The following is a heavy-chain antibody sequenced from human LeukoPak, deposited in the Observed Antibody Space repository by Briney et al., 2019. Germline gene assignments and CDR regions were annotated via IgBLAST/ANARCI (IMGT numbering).Heavy chain of an antibody. V-gene: IGHV3-53*01. Sequence: GGSLRLSCAASGFTFSSNYMSWVRQAPGKGLEWVSVIYNGGSTYYAHSVKSRFTISIDNSKNTLYLQMNSLRAEDTAVYYCAREGRYSYGFNYWRQGTRVTVSS. CDR1: GFTFSSNY. J-gene: IGHJ4*02. CDR2: IYNGGST. D-gene: IGHD5-18*01. CDR3: AREGRYSYGFNY.